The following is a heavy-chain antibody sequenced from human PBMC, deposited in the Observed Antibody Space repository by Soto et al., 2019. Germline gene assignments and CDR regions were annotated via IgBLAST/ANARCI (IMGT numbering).Heavy chain of an antibody. Sequence: QVQLQESGPGLVKPSQTLSLTCTVSGGSISSGGYYWSWIRQHPGKGLEWFGYIYYSGSTYYNPSLKSRVTLSVDTSKNPFSLKLSSVTAADTAVYYCARDRSGGEYSSSSWWFDPWGQGTLVTVSS. CDR1: GGSISSGGYY. D-gene: IGHD6-6*01. CDR3: ARDRSGGEYSSSSWWFDP. CDR2: IYYSGST. J-gene: IGHJ5*02. V-gene: IGHV4-31*03.